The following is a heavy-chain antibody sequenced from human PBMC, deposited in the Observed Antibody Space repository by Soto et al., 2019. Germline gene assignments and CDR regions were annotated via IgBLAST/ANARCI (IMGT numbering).Heavy chain of an antibody. D-gene: IGHD5-12*01. Sequence: GASVKVSCKASGYTFTSYAIHWVRQAPGQRLEWMGWINAGNGNTKYAEKFQGRVTITRATSTSTVYMELSSLTIDDTAVYYCVRELEIDGYNFFPYWGQGTLVTVSS. CDR3: VRELEIDGYNFFPY. J-gene: IGHJ4*02. CDR2: INAGNGNT. CDR1: GYTFTSYA. V-gene: IGHV1-3*01.